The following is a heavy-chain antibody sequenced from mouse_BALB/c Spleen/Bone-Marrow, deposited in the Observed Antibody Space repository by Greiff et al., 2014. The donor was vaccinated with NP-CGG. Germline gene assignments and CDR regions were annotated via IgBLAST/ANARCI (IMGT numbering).Heavy chain of an antibody. V-gene: IGHV2-9*02. J-gene: IGHJ4*01. Sequence: VKLVESGPGLVAPSQSLSITCTVSGFSLTSYGVHWVRQPPGKGLEWLGVIWGGGSANYNSALMSSPSISKDNSKSQVFLKMDSLQTDDTAMYYCARGSLLRLRYYAMDYWGQGTSVTVSS. CDR2: IWGGGSA. D-gene: IGHD1-2*01. CDR1: GFSLTSYG. CDR3: ARGSLLRLRYYAMDY.